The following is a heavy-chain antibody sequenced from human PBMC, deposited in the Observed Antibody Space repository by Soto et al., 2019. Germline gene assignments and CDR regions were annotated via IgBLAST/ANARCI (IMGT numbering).Heavy chain of an antibody. J-gene: IGHJ4*02. CDR1: GGSISSGGYS. CDR3: ARSSDGSGSYSFDYFDY. Sequence: TLSLTCAVSGGSISSGGYSWSWIRQPPGKGLEWIGYIYHSGSTYYNPSLKSRVTISVDRSKNQFSLKLSSVTAADTAVYYCARSSDGSGSYSFDYFDYWGQGTLVTVSS. CDR2: IYHSGST. D-gene: IGHD3-10*01. V-gene: IGHV4-30-2*01.